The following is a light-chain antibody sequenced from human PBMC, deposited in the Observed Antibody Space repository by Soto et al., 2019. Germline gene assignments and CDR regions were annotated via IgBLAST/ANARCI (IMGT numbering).Light chain of an antibody. CDR2: GAS. Sequence: DIVLTQSPATLSVSPGERATLSCRASQSVTNYLVWYQQKPGQAPRLLIHGASNRATGIPARFSGSGSGTDFTLTISSLEPEDFAVYYCQQRYNWPRTFGQGTQVEIK. CDR3: QQRYNWPRT. V-gene: IGKV3-11*01. CDR1: QSVTNY. J-gene: IGKJ1*01.